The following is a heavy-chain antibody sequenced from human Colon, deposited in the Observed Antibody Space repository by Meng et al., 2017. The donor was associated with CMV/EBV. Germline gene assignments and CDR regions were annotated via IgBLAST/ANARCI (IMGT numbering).Heavy chain of an antibody. CDR3: HGSGGYSY. Sequence: SLKISCVVSGFDVSDNHINWVRQAPGKGLEWVSTIYGDGYTNSADSVKGRFAISRDNSKNRVFLQMNSLRAEDTAIYYCHGSGGYSYWGQGSLVTVSS. V-gene: IGHV3-53*01. CDR1: GFDVSDNH. J-gene: IGHJ4*02. CDR2: IYGDGYT. D-gene: IGHD1-26*01.